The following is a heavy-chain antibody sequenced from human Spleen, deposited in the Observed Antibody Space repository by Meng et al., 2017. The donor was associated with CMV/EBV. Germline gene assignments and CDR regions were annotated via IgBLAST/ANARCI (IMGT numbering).Heavy chain of an antibody. CDR3: AKEGGTDIVLL. V-gene: IGHV1-69*12. J-gene: IGHJ4*02. Sequence: QVRLVQSGAECKKPVPPVMFSCKAAGGTFSSYGISWVRQAPGQGLEWMGGIIPIFGTANYAQKFQGRVTITADESTSTAYMELSSLRSEDTAVYYCAKEGGTDIVLLWGQGTLVTVSS. D-gene: IGHD2-8*01. CDR1: GGTFSSYG. CDR2: IIPIFGTA.